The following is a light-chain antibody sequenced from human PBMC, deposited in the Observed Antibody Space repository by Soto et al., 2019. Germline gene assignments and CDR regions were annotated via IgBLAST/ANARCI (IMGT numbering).Light chain of an antibody. CDR1: QSISNTF. CDR3: QQSYRTPYT. CDR2: GAS. Sequence: EIVLTQSPGTLSLSPGERATLSCRASQSISNTFLAWYQQKPGQAPRLLIYGASSRASGVPDRFSGTGSGTDFTLTISRLEPEDFALYYCQQSYRTPYTFGQGTKLETK. J-gene: IGKJ2*01. V-gene: IGKV3-20*01.